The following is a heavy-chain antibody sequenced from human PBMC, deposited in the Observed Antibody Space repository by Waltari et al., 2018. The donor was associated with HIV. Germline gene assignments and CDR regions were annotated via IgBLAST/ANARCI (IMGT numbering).Heavy chain of an antibody. CDR3: AGGMATTSEAH. J-gene: IGHJ4*02. D-gene: IGHD3-16*01. CDR1: GFTLSSYG. CDR2: ISDDGNYK. Sequence: QVHLVESGGGVVQSGRSLRLSCAASGFTLSSYGMHWVRQAPGKGLEVLAGISDDGNYKIYADSVKCRFTISRDDSKNTLYLQMDSLRAEDTAVYYCAGGMATTSEAHWGQGTLVTVSS. V-gene: IGHV3-30*03.